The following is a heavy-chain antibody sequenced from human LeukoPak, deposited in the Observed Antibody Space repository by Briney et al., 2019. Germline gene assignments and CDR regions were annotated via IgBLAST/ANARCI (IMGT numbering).Heavy chain of an antibody. Sequence: PGRSLRLSCAASGFTFSSYGMHWVRQAPGKGLEWVAVIWYDGSNKYYADSVKGRFTISRDNSKNTLYLQMNSLRAEDTAVYYCARVSEGYSYGPFDYWGQGTLVTVSS. CDR3: ARVSEGYSYGPFDY. CDR1: GFTFSSYG. CDR2: IWYDGSNK. V-gene: IGHV3-33*01. J-gene: IGHJ4*02. D-gene: IGHD5-18*01.